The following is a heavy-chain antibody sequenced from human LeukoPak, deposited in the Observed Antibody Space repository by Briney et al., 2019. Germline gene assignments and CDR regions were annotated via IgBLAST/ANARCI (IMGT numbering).Heavy chain of an antibody. D-gene: IGHD3-9*01. J-gene: IGHJ3*02. CDR3: AKSGLRYFDWLLSPTHAFDI. Sequence: SGRSLRLSCAASGFTFRSHGMHWVRQAPGKGLEWVAGIWYDGGIKYYADSVKGRFTISRDNSKNTLYLQMNSLRAEDTAVYYCAKSGLRYFDWLLSPTHAFDIWGQGTMVTVSS. V-gene: IGHV3-33*03. CDR1: GFTFRSHG. CDR2: IWYDGGIK.